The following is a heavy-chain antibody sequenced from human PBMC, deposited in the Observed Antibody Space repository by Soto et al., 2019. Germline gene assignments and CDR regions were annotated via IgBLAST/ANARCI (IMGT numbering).Heavy chain of an antibody. V-gene: IGHV3-21*01. CDR2: ISSGSSYI. D-gene: IGHD3-3*01. CDR3: ARDATYYDFWTGYRLPLDP. Sequence: GSLRLSCAASGFTFSSYIMNWVRQASGKGLEWVSSISSGSSYIYYAESVKGRFTISRDNAKNSLFLQMNSLRAEDTAVYYCARDATYYDFWTGYRLPLDPWGKGTLVTVS. CDR1: GFTFSSYI. J-gene: IGHJ5*02.